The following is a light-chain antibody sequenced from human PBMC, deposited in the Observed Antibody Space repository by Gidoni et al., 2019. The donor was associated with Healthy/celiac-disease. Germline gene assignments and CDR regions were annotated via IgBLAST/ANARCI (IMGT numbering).Light chain of an antibody. CDR1: SANIGSNL. Sequence: QSVLTHPPSASGTPGQGVTISFSGSSANIGSNLVYWYQQLPGTAPNLLIYRNNQRPSGVPDRFSGSKSGTSASLAISGLRSEDEADYYCAAWDDSLSAWVFGGGTKLTVL. CDR3: AAWDDSLSAWV. V-gene: IGLV1-47*01. J-gene: IGLJ3*02. CDR2: RNN.